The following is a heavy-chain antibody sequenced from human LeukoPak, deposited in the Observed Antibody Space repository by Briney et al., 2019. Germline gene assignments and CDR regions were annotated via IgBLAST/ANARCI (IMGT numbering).Heavy chain of an antibody. CDR1: GFSFGNYE. Sequence: GGSLRLSCAASGFSFGNYELIWVRQAPGKGLEWLSYISTTGTTTYYADSVKGRFTISRDNAKNSLYLQMNSLRDEDTAVYYCARDLKEWLRSPVFFDYWGQGTLVTVSS. D-gene: IGHD5-12*01. V-gene: IGHV3-48*03. J-gene: IGHJ4*02. CDR2: ISTTGTTT. CDR3: ARDLKEWLRSPVFFDY.